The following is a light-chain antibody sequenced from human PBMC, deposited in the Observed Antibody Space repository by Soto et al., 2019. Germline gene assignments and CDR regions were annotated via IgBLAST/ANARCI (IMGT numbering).Light chain of an antibody. CDR2: GAS. V-gene: IGKV3-20*01. J-gene: IGKJ1*01. Sequence: EIVLTQSPGTLSLSPGEGATLSCRASQSIGGNFLAWYQQKRGQAPRILIHGASNRATGIPDRFSGSESGTDFTLTITRLEPDDFAVYYCQLYGGSPRTFGQRTKVEVK. CDR3: QLYGGSPRT. CDR1: QSIGGNF.